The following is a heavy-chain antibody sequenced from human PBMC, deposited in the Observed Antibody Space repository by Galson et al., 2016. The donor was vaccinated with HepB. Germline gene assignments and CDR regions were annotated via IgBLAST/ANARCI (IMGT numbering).Heavy chain of an antibody. J-gene: IGHJ4*02. D-gene: IGHD3-10*01. CDR2: IGIAGDT. Sequence: SLRLSCAASGFTFSSYDMLWVRQAAGRGLEWVSLIGIAGDTYYPGSVKGRFTISRENAKNSLHLQMDSLRAGDTAIYYCATFSHYGSGLDKWGQGTLVTVSS. V-gene: IGHV3-13*01. CDR1: GFTFSSYD. CDR3: ATFSHYGSGLDK.